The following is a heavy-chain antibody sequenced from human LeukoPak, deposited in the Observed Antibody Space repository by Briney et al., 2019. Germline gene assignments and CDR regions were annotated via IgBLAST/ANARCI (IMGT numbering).Heavy chain of an antibody. D-gene: IGHD4-17*01. V-gene: IGHV4-61*02. J-gene: IGHJ3*02. CDR1: GGSISSGSYY. CDR3: ARSTTVTTFDAFDI. CDR2: IYTSGST. Sequence: PSETLSLTCTVSGGSISSGSYYWSWIRQPAGKGLEWIGRIYTSGSTNYNPSLKSRVTMSVDTSKNQFSLKLSSVTAADTAVYYCARSTTVTTFDAFDIWGQGTMVTVSS.